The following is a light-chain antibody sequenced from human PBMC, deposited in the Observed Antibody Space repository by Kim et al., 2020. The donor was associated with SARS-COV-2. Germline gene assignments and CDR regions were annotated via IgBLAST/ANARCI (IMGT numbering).Light chain of an antibody. Sequence: SITSACTGTSSDVGGYNYVSWYQQHPGKAPKLMIYDVSNRPSGVSNRFSGSKSGNTASLTISGLQAEDEADYYCSSYTSSSTRKVFGGGTQLTVL. V-gene: IGLV2-14*03. J-gene: IGLJ2*01. CDR1: SSDVGGYNY. CDR3: SSYTSSSTRKV. CDR2: DVS.